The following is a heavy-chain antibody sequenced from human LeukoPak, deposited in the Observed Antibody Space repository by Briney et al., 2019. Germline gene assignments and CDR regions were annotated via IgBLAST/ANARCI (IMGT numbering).Heavy chain of an antibody. J-gene: IGHJ4*02. CDR2: ISGSGDST. CDR1: GFTFSSYA. Sequence: GGSLRLSCAASGFTFSSYAMNWVRQARGKGLGWVSGISGSGDSTYYADSVKGRFTISRDNSKNTLYLQMNSLRAEDTAVYYCAKGPREYALVWFDYWGQGTLVTVSS. V-gene: IGHV3-23*01. CDR3: AKGPREYALVWFDY. D-gene: IGHD2-8*01.